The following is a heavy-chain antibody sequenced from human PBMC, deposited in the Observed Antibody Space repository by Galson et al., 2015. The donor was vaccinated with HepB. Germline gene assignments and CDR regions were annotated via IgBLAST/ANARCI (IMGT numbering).Heavy chain of an antibody. V-gene: IGHV3-7*03. Sequence: LRLSCAASGFTFSSYWMSWVRQAPGKGLEWVANIKQDGSEKYYVDSVKGRFTISRDNAKNSLYLQMNSLRAEDTAVYYCARETSPRITIFGVVKIGYMDVWGKGTTVTVSS. D-gene: IGHD3-3*01. J-gene: IGHJ6*03. CDR1: GFTFSSYW. CDR2: IKQDGSEK. CDR3: ARETSPRITIFGVVKIGYMDV.